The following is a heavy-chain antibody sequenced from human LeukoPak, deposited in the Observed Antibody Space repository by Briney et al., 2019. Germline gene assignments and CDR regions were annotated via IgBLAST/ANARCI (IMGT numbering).Heavy chain of an antibody. J-gene: IGHJ5*02. V-gene: IGHV3-7*01. Sequence: GGSLRLSCAASGFTFSSYWMSWVRQAPGKGLEWVANIKQDGSEKYYVDSVKGRSTISRDNAKNSLYLQMNSLRAEDTAVYYCASFIAAAGPNWFDPWGQGTLVTVSS. D-gene: IGHD6-13*01. CDR3: ASFIAAAGPNWFDP. CDR2: IKQDGSEK. CDR1: GFTFSSYW.